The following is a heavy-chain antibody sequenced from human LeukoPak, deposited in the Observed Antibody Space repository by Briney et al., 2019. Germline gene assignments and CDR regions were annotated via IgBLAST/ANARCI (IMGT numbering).Heavy chain of an antibody. Sequence: PGGSLRLSCAASGFTVSSNYMSWVRQAPGKGLEWVSVIYSGGSTYYTDSVKGRFTISRDNSKNTLYLQMDSLRAEDTAVYYCARDRDSSGYYYVWGQGTLVTVSS. CDR3: ARDRDSSGYYYV. CDR2: IYSGGST. J-gene: IGHJ4*02. D-gene: IGHD3-22*01. V-gene: IGHV3-53*01. CDR1: GFTVSSNY.